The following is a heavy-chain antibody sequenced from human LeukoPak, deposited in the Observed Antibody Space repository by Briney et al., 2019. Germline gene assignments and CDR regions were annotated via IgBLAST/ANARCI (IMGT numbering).Heavy chain of an antibody. Sequence: GGSLRLSCAASGFTFSSYWMSWVRQAPGKGLEWVANIKQDESEKYYVDSVKGRFTISRDNAKNSLYLQMNSLRAEDTAVYYCARDQVYAFWSGRFDYYYYYMDVWGKGTTVTVSS. D-gene: IGHD3-3*01. J-gene: IGHJ6*03. CDR2: IKQDESEK. V-gene: IGHV3-7*01. CDR1: GFTFSSYW. CDR3: ARDQVYAFWSGRFDYYYYYMDV.